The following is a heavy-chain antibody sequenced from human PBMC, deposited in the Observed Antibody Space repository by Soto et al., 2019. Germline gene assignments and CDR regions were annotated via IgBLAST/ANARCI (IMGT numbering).Heavy chain of an antibody. Sequence: QVQLVESGGGVVQPGRSLRLSCAASGFTFSSYGMHWVRQAPGKGLEWVAVISYDGSNKYYADSVKGRFTISRDNSKNALYLQMNSLRAEGTAVYYCGNDYEMATITGWYFDLWGRGTLVTVSS. CDR3: GNDYEMATITGWYFDL. CDR1: GFTFSSYG. J-gene: IGHJ2*01. CDR2: ISYDGSNK. V-gene: IGHV3-30*18. D-gene: IGHD5-12*01.